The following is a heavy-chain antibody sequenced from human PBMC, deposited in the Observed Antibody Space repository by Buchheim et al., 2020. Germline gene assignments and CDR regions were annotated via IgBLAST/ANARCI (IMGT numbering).Heavy chain of an antibody. CDR3: ARDRTTDIVVVPAANSALDY. Sequence: QVQLVESGGGVVQPGRSLRLSCAASGFTFSSYGMHWGRQAPGKGLEWVAVIWYDGSNKYYADSVKGRFTISRDNSKNTLYLQMNSLRAEDTAVYYCARDRTTDIVVVPAANSALDYWGQGTL. J-gene: IGHJ4*02. CDR2: IWYDGSNK. D-gene: IGHD2-2*01. CDR1: GFTFSSYG. V-gene: IGHV3-33*01.